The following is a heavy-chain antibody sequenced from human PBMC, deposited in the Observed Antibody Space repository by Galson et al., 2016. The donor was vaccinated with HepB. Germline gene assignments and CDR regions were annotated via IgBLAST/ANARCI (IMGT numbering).Heavy chain of an antibody. D-gene: IGHD5-24*01. CDR3: ARSSEAYNAPGY. CDR2: ITPKSGGT. J-gene: IGHJ4*02. V-gene: IGHV1-2*04. CDR1: GFTFTAFY. Sequence: SVKVSCKASGFTFTAFYIHWVRQAPGQGLEWMGWITPKSGGTNYAQKFQGWVTMTRDTSISTAYMELSRLRSDDTAVYYCARSSEAYNAPGYWGQGTLVTVSS.